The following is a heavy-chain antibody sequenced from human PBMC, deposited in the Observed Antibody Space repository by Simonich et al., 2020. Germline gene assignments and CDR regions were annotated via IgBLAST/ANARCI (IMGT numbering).Heavy chain of an antibody. D-gene: IGHD3-9*01. CDR2: IKQDGREK. CDR1: GVTFSSYW. Sequence: EVQLVESGGGLVQPGGSLRLSCAASGVTFSSYWMSWVRQAPGKGLGWGANIKQDGREKYDVDSVKGRFTISRDNAKNSLYLQMNSLRAEDTAVYYCARFRGRYFDWLFDYWGQGTLVTVSS. CDR3: ARFRGRYFDWLFDY. V-gene: IGHV3-7*01. J-gene: IGHJ4*02.